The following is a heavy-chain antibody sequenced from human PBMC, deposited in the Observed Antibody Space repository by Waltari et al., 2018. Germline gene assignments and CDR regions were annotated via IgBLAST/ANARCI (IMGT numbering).Heavy chain of an antibody. Sequence: QLQLQESGPGLVKPSENLSLTCTVSGGSISSSSYYWGWIRQPPGKGLEWIGSIYYSGSTYYNPSLKSRVTISVDTSKNQFSLKLSSVTAADTAVYYCARDLGILQGGAFDIWGQGTMVTVSS. CDR1: GGSISSSSYY. CDR3: ARDLGILQGGAFDI. D-gene: IGHD1-26*01. V-gene: IGHV4-39*07. J-gene: IGHJ3*02. CDR2: IYYSGST.